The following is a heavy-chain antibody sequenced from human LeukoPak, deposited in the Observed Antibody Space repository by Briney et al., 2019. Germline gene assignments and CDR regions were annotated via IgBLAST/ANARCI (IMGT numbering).Heavy chain of an antibody. J-gene: IGHJ6*02. CDR3: ARRSPLTGYNYYYGMDV. Sequence: SETLSLTCTVSGGSISSYYWSWIRQPPGKGLEWIGYIYYSGSTNYNPSLKSRVTISVDTSKNQFSLKLSSVTAADTAVYYCARRSPLTGYNYYYGMDVWGQGTTVTVSS. D-gene: IGHD3-9*01. V-gene: IGHV4-59*08. CDR2: IYYSGST. CDR1: GGSISSYY.